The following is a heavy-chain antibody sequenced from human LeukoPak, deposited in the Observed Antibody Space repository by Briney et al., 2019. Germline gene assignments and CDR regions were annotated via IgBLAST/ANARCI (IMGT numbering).Heavy chain of an antibody. V-gene: IGHV1-69*06. CDR3: AATYEARRDFDY. Sequence: SVKVSCKASGYTFTSYYMHWVRQAPGQGLEWMGGIIPIFGTANYAQKFQGRVTITADKSTSTAYMELSSLRSEDTAVYYCAATYEARRDFDYWGQGTLVTVSS. CDR1: GYTFTSYY. J-gene: IGHJ4*02. D-gene: IGHD5-12*01. CDR2: IIPIFGTA.